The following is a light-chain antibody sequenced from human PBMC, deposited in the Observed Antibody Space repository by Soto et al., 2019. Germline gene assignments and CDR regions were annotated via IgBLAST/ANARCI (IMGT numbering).Light chain of an antibody. V-gene: IGKV4-1*01. J-gene: IGKJ1*01. Sequence: DIVMTQSPDSLAVSLGERATINCRSSQSVLYTSNNKNYVAWYQQKSGQPPKLLIYWASSRESGVPDRFSGSGSGTDFTLTISSLQAEDVAVYYCQQYYRSPQTFGQGTKVEIK. CDR2: WAS. CDR3: QQYYRSPQT. CDR1: QSVLYTSNNKNY.